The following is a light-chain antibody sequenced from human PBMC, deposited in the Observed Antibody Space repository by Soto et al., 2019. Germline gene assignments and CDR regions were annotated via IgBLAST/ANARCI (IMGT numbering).Light chain of an antibody. CDR2: GSA. J-gene: IGLJ1*01. CDR1: SSNIGASYD. V-gene: IGLV1-40*01. CDR3: QSYDSSLSAYV. Sequence: QSVLTQPPSVSGAPGQGVTISCTGSSSNIGASYDVHWYQQLLDTGPKLLIYGSANRPSGVPDRFSGSKSGTSASLAITGLQAEDEGDYYCQSYDSSLSAYVFGTGTKLTVL.